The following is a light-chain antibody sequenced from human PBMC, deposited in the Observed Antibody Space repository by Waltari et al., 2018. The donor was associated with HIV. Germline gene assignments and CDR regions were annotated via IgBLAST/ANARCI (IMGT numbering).Light chain of an antibody. CDR3: QSYDSRLSVLV. CDR1: SSNLVAGHC. V-gene: IGLV1-40*01. Sequence: QSVLTQPPSVSGAPGQRVTISCTGISSNLVAGHCVHWYQQLPGTGPKLPMYGNTNRPSGIHDRCSGSNSDTSASLAITGLQAEDDADYYCQSYDSRLSVLVFGGGTKLTVL. CDR2: GNT. J-gene: IGLJ3*02.